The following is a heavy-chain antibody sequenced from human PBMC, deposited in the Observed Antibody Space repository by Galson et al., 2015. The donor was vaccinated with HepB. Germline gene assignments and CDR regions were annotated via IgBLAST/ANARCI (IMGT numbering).Heavy chain of an antibody. Sequence: SVKVSCKASGGTFSSYAISWVRQAPGQGLEWMGGIIPIFGTANYAQKFQGRVTITADESTSTAYMELSSLRSEDTAVYYCARVGFRYYDSSHGGAFDIWGQGTMVTVSS. V-gene: IGHV1-69*13. J-gene: IGHJ3*02. CDR1: GGTFSSYA. CDR2: IIPIFGTA. CDR3: ARVGFRYYDSSHGGAFDI. D-gene: IGHD3-22*01.